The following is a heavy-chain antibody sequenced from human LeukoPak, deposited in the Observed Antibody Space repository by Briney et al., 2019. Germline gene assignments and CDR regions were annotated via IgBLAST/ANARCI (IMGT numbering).Heavy chain of an antibody. CDR2: IYSGGST. J-gene: IGHJ4*02. CDR3: ARESYGDYVDY. CDR1: GFTVSSNY. D-gene: IGHD4-17*01. V-gene: IGHV3-53*01. Sequence: PGGSLRLSCAASGFTVSSNYMSWVRQAPGKGLEWVSVIYSGGSTYYADSVKGRFTISRDNSKNTLYLQMNSLSAEDTAVYYCARESYGDYVDYWGQGTLVTVSS.